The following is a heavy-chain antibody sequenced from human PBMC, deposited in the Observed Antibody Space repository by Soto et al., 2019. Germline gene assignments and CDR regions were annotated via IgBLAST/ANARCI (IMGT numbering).Heavy chain of an antibody. CDR2: IWYDGSNK. CDR1: GFTFSSYG. CDR3: ASPPGYSSSWPLSY. V-gene: IGHV3-33*01. Sequence: HPGGSLRLSCAASGFTFSSYGMHWVRQAPGKGLEWVAVIWYDGSNKYYADSVKGRFTISRDNSKNTLYLQMGSLRAEDMAVYYCASPPGYSSSWPLSYWGQGTLVTVSS. J-gene: IGHJ4*02. D-gene: IGHD6-13*01.